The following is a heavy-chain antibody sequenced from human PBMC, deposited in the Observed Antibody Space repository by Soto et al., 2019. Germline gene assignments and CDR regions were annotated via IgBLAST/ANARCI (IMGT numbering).Heavy chain of an antibody. D-gene: IGHD6-13*01. CDR1: GFTFSSYA. CDR3: AATYSSSWYYWFDP. CDR2: ISGSGGST. Sequence: GGSLRLSCAASGFTFSSYAMSWVRQAPGKGLEWVSAISGSGGSTYYADSVKGRFTISRDNSKNTLYLQMNSLRAEDTAVYYCAATYSSSWYYWFDPWGQGTLVTVSS. V-gene: IGHV3-23*01. J-gene: IGHJ5*02.